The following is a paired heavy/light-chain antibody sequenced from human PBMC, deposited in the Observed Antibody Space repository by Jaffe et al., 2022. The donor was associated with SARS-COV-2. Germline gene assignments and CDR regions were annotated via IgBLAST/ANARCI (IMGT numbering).Light chain of an antibody. CDR1: QGIRSH. V-gene: IGKV1-39*01. Sequence: DIQMTQSPSSLSASVGDRVTITCRASQGIRSHLNWYQQKLGKAPNLLIYGASSLQSGVPSRFSGSGSGTDFALTITSLQPEDFATYYCQQSYINPQTFGQGTRVEI. J-gene: IGKJ1*01. CDR2: GAS. CDR3: QQSYINPQT.
Heavy chain of an antibody. V-gene: IGHV1-24*01. Sequence: QVQLIQSGAEVKKPGASVKVSCKVSGYTLTELSMHWVRQAPGKGLEWMGGFDPEDDDTIYAQKFQGRVTMIEDTSTDTAYMELSSLRSEDTAVYYCATLRGFSYSYLHYWGQGTLVTVSS. D-gene: IGHD3-10*01. CDR1: GYTLTELS. CDR2: FDPEDDDT. CDR3: ATLRGFSYSYLHY. J-gene: IGHJ4*02.